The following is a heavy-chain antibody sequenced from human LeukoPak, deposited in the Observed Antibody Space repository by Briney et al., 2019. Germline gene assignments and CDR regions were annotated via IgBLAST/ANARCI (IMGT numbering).Heavy chain of an antibody. V-gene: IGHV3-30*04. D-gene: IGHD1-26*01. CDR3: ARGLVGATFDAFDI. CDR1: GFTFSSYA. Sequence: GGSLRLSCAASGFTFSSYAMHWVRQAPGKGLEWVAVISYDGSNKYYADSVKGRFTISRDNSKNTLYLQMSSLRAEDTAVYYCARGLVGATFDAFDIWGQGTMVTVSS. J-gene: IGHJ3*02. CDR2: ISYDGSNK.